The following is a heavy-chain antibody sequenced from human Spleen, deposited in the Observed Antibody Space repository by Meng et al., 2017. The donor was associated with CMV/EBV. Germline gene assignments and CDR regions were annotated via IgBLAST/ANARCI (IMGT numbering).Heavy chain of an antibody. Sequence: GGSLRLSCAASGFTFSSYSMNWVRQAPGKGLEWVSSISSSSSYIYYADSVKGRFTISRDNAKNSLYLQMNSLRAEDTAVYYCARDLRQLVGREFDPWGQGTLVTVSS. D-gene: IGHD6-13*01. CDR3: ARDLRQLVGREFDP. CDR1: GFTFSSYS. V-gene: IGHV3-21*01. CDR2: ISSSSSYI. J-gene: IGHJ5*02.